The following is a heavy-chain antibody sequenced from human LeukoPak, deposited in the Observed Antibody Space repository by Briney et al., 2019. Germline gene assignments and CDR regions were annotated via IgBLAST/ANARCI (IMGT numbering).Heavy chain of an antibody. D-gene: IGHD4-17*01. V-gene: IGHV4-59*01. CDR3: ASGDYRGGDY. J-gene: IGHJ4*02. CDR2: IYYSGST. CDR1: GGSISSYY. Sequence: SSETLSLTCTVSGGSISSYYWSWIRQPPGKGLEWIGCIYYSGSTNYNPSLKSRVTISVDTSKNQFSLKLSSVTAADTAVYYCASGDYRGGDYWGRGTLVTVSS.